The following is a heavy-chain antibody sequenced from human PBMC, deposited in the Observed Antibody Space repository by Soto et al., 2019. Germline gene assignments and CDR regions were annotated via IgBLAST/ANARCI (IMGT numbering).Heavy chain of an antibody. CDR1: GFTFSSYA. J-gene: IGHJ4*02. CDR3: ARDGMPITMIVVVITTASYFDY. D-gene: IGHD3-22*01. V-gene: IGHV3-30-3*01. Sequence: VQLLESGGGLVQPGGSLRLSCAAYGFTFSSYAMHWVRQAPGKGLEWVAVISYDGSNKYYADSVKGRFTISRDNSKNTLYLQMNSLRAEDTAVYYCARDGMPITMIVVVITTASYFDYWGQGTLVTVSS. CDR2: ISYDGSNK.